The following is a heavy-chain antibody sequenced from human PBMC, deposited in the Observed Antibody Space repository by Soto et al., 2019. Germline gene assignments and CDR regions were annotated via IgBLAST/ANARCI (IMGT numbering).Heavy chain of an antibody. J-gene: IGHJ3*02. CDR2: IYYSGST. D-gene: IGHD3-3*01. CDR3: AREVFYDFWSGSDDAFDI. CDR1: GGSISSYY. V-gene: IGHV4-59*01. Sequence: SETLSLTCTVSGGSISSYYWSWIRQPPGKGLEWIGYIYYSGSTNYNPSLKSRVTISVDTSKNQFSLKLSSVTAADTAVYYCAREVFYDFWSGSDDAFDIWGQGTMVTVSS.